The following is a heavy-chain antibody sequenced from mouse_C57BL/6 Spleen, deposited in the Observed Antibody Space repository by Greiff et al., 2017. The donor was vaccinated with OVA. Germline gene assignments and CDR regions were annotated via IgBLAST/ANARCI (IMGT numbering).Heavy chain of an antibody. CDR2: INPNYGTT. CDR3: ARRGGGPHYYAMDY. Sequence: QLQESGPELVKPGASVKISCKASGYSFTDYNMNWVKQSNGKSLEWIGVINPNYGTTSYNQKFKGKATLTVDQSSSTAYMQLNSLTSEDSAVYYCARRGGGPHYYAMDYWGQGTSVTVSS. V-gene: IGHV1-39*01. CDR1: GYSFTDYN. J-gene: IGHJ4*01.